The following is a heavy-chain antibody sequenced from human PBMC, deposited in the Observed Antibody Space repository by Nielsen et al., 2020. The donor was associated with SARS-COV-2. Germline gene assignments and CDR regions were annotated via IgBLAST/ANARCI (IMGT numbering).Heavy chain of an antibody. Sequence: WVRQAPGQSLEWMGWINAGNGNTNYSQKFQGRVTMTRDTSANTAYMELSSLSSEDTAVYYCARITPSSGWDYWGQGTLVTVSS. D-gene: IGHD6-19*01. CDR2: INAGNGNT. J-gene: IGHJ4*02. V-gene: IGHV1-3*01. CDR3: ARITPSSGWDY.